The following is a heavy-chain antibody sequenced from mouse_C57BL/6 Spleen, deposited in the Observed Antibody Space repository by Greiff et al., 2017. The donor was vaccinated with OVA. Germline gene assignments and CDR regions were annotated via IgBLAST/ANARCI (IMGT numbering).Heavy chain of an antibody. V-gene: IGHV1-15*01. CDR3: TRLHWDDGYFDV. CDR2: IDPETGGT. J-gene: IGHJ1*03. CDR1: GYTFTDYE. D-gene: IGHD4-1*01. Sequence: VQLQQSGAELVRPGASVTLSCKASGYTFTDYEMHWVKQTPVHGLEWIGAIDPETGGTAYNQKFKGKAILTADKSSSTAYMELRSLTSEDSAVYYCTRLHWDDGYFDVWGTGTTVTVSS.